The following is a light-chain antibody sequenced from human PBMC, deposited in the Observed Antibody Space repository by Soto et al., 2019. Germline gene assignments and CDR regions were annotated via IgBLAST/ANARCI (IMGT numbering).Light chain of an antibody. V-gene: IGLV2-8*01. Sequence: QSALTQPPSASGSPGQSVTISCTGSSSDSGFHKYVAWYQHHPGKAPKLLIYEVTKRPSGVPDRFSASKSGHTASRTVSGLQSDDESVYYCSSYGGSDNSVAFGGGTKLTVL. CDR2: EVT. J-gene: IGLJ2*01. CDR3: SSYGGSDNSVA. CDR1: SSDSGFHKY.